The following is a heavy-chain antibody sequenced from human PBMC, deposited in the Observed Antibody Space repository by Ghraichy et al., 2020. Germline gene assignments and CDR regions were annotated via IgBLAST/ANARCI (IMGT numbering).Heavy chain of an antibody. J-gene: IGHJ4*02. CDR2: INQDGSES. CDR3: VRAGGVWLGETPY. CDR1: GFTFSSHW. D-gene: IGHD3-10*01. V-gene: IGHV3-7*03. Sequence: GGSLRLSCAASGFTFSSHWMTWVRQAPGKGLERVANINQDGSESYYVDSVKGRFTISRDNAKNSVFLQMNSLRAEDTAVYYCVRAGGVWLGETPYWGQGTLVTVSS.